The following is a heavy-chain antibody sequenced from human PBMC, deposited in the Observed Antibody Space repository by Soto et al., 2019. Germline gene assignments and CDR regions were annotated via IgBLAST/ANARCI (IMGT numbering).Heavy chain of an antibody. CDR2: INHSGST. Sequence: SETLSLTCTVSGGSISSYYWSWIRQPPGRGLEWIGEINHSGSTNYNPSLKSRVTISVDTSKNQFSLKLSSVTAADTAVYYCARRGSKRAYYYYYMDVWGKGTTVTVSS. CDR3: ARRGSKRAYYYYYMDV. J-gene: IGHJ6*03. V-gene: IGHV4-34*01. CDR1: GGSISSYY.